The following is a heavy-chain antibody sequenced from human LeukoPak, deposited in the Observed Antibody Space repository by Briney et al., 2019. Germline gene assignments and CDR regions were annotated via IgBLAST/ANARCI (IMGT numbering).Heavy chain of an antibody. Sequence: SETLSLTCTVSGGSISSSSYYWGWIRQPPGKGLEWIGSIYYSGSTNYNPSLKSRVTISVDTSKNQFSLKLSSVTAADTAVYYCARRRNYYYDSSGYYRFDYWGQGTLVTVSS. CDR1: GGSISSSSYY. J-gene: IGHJ4*02. CDR2: IYYSGST. CDR3: ARRRNYYYDSSGYYRFDY. V-gene: IGHV4-39*07. D-gene: IGHD3-22*01.